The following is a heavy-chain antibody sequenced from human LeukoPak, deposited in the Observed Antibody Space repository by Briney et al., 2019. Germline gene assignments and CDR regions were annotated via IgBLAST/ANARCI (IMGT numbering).Heavy chain of an antibody. CDR1: GFTFSSYA. CDR2: ISYDGSNK. V-gene: IGHV3-30-3*01. J-gene: IGHJ4*02. D-gene: IGHD5-18*01. CDR3: ARDTPDTAED. Sequence: GGSLRLSCAASGFTFSSYAMHWVRQAPGKGLEWVAVISYDGSNKYYADSVKGRFTISRDNAKNSLYLQMDSLRAEDTAIYYCARDTPDTAEDWGQGTLVTVSS.